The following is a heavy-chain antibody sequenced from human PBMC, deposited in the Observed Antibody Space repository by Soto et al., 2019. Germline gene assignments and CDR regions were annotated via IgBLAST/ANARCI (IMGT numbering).Heavy chain of an antibody. D-gene: IGHD2-2*02. CDR2: ISTDSNYI. V-gene: IGHV3-21*01. Sequence: GGSLRLSCAASGFTFSSYSMNWVRQAPGKGPEWVSSISTDSNYIFYADSAKGRFTISRDNANNSLNLQMNSLRAEDTAVYYCAIYCSTTSGYTNDYYYALEVWGQGTTVTVSS. J-gene: IGHJ6*02. CDR1: GFTFSSYS. CDR3: AIYCSTTSGYTNDYYYALEV.